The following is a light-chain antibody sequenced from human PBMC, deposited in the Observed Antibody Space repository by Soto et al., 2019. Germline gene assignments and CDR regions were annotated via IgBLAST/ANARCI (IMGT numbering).Light chain of an antibody. Sequence: DIQMTQSPSTLSASVGDRFTITCRASQSLRGWLAWYQQRPGKAPKALIYDASTLASGVPSRFSGSGSGTEFTLTISSLQPDDFATYYCQQYITYSTFGQGTRVEIK. J-gene: IGKJ5*01. CDR1: QSLRGW. CDR3: QQYITYST. CDR2: DAS. V-gene: IGKV1-5*01.